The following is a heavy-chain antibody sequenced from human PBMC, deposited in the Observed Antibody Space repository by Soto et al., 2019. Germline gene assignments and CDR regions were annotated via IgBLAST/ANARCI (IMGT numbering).Heavy chain of an antibody. CDR3: ANRHLN. CDR1: GFTFSSYY. V-gene: IGHV3-7*01. J-gene: IGHJ4*02. CDR2: IKQDGSER. Sequence: EVQMVESGGGLVQPGGSLRLSCAASGFTFSSYYMMWVRQAPGKGLEWVANIKQDGSERHYVDSVKGRFTISRDKAKNSLYRQMNSLRVEDAAVYYCANRHLNWGQGTLVTVSS.